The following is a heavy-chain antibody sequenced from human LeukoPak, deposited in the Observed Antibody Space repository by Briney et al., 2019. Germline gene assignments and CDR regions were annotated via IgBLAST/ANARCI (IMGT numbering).Heavy chain of an antibody. CDR1: GYTLTELS. J-gene: IGHJ4*02. D-gene: IGHD2-15*01. CDR2: FDPEDGET. V-gene: IGHV1-24*01. CDR3: ATDPVGYCSANGCYSVDY. Sequence: ASVKVSCKVSGYTLTELSMHWVRQAPGKGLEWMGGFDPEDGETIYAQKFQGRGTMTEDTSTDTAYMELTSLRSDDTAMYYCATDPVGYCSANGCYSVDYWGQGTLVTVSS.